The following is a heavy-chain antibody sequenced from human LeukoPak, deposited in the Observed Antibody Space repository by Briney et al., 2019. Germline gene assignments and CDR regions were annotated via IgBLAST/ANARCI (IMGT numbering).Heavy chain of an antibody. D-gene: IGHD2-15*01. CDR1: GFTFSSYW. CDR2: INSDGTSP. Sequence: PGGSLRLSCAASGFTFSSYWMHWVRQAPGKGLVWVSGINSDGTSPIYAGSVKGRFTISRDNAKKTLYLQMNSLRAEDTAVYYCSRGYSGGFDYWGQGTLVTVSS. J-gene: IGHJ4*02. CDR3: SRGYSGGFDY. V-gene: IGHV3-74*01.